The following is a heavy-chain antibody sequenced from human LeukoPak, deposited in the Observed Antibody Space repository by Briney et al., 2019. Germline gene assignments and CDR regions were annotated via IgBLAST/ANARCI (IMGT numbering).Heavy chain of an antibody. CDR1: GFTFSSYA. CDR3: AKGYTYGYAHNWFAP. D-gene: IGHD5-18*01. Sequence: GGSLRLSCAASGFTFSSYAMSWVRQAPGKGLEWVSAISGSSGSTYYADSVKGRFTISRDNSKNTLYLQMNSLRADDTAVYYCAKGYTYGYAHNWFAPWGQGTLVTVSS. CDR2: ISGSSGST. V-gene: IGHV3-23*01. J-gene: IGHJ5*02.